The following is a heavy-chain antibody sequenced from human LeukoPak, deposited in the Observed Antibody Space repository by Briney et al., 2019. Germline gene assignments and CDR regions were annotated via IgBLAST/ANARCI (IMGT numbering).Heavy chain of an antibody. CDR1: GVSISVISYY. V-gene: IGHV4-39*01. J-gene: IGHJ4*02. CDR3: AGGRSSVLGY. Sequence: SETLSLTCSVSGVSISVISYYWGWIRQPPGKGLEWIGSIYYSGSTYYNPSLKSRVTISVDTSKNQFSLKLSSVTAADTAVYYCAGGRSSVLGYWGQGTLVTVSS. CDR2: IYYSGST. D-gene: IGHD6-19*01.